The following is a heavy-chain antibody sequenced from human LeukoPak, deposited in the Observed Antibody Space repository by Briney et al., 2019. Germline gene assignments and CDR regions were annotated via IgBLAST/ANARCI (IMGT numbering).Heavy chain of an antibody. CDR3: ARDRYCSSISCQTGWFDP. CDR1: GDSISSGGYY. D-gene: IGHD2-2*01. J-gene: IGHJ5*02. V-gene: IGHV4-61*02. CDR2: IYTSGST. Sequence: ASETLSLTCTVSGDSISSGGYYWSWIRQPAGKGLEWIGRIYTSGSTNYNPSLTSRVTLSVDTSKNQFSLKLSSVTAADTAVYYCARDRYCSSISCQTGWFDPWGQGTLVTVSS.